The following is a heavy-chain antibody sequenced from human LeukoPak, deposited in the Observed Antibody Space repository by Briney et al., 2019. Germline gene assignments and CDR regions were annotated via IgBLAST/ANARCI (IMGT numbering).Heavy chain of an antibody. CDR2: INHSGST. V-gene: IGHV4-34*01. CDR3: ARGRGGHGSGSYLVWFDP. D-gene: IGHD3-10*01. CDR1: GGSFSGYY. J-gene: IGHJ5*02. Sequence: PSETLSLTCAVYGGSFSGYYWSWLRQPPGKGLEWIGEINHSGSTNYNPSLKSRVTISVDTSKNQFSLKLSSVTAADTAVYYCARGRGGHGSGSYLVWFDPWGQGTLVTVSS.